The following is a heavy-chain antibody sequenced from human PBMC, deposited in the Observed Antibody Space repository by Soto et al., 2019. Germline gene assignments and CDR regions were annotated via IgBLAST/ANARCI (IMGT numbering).Heavy chain of an antibody. V-gene: IGHV5-51*01. CDR1: GNSFNNW. CDR2: IYPGDSDT. J-gene: IGHJ6*02. D-gene: IGHD6-13*01. Sequence: PGESLKISCKGLGNSFNNWIGWVRQMPGKGLEWVGIIYPGDSDTRYSPSFQGQVTISADKSISTAYLQWSSLKASDTAMYYCARTAAAGKYYYGMDVWGQGTTVTVSS. CDR3: ARTAAAGKYYYGMDV.